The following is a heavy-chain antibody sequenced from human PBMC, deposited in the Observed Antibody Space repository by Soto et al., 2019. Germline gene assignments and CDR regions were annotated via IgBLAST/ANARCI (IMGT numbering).Heavy chain of an antibody. J-gene: IGHJ4*02. CDR3: ARGGDDRRDGTFDY. V-gene: IGHV1-69*02. CDR1: GGTFSSYT. Sequence: QVQLVQSGAEVKKPGSSVKGSCKASGGTFSSYTISWVQQAPGQGLQWMGRIIPSLGIANYAQKFQGRVTITADKSTSTAYMELSSLRSEDTAVYYCARGGDDRRDGTFDYWGQGTLVTVSS. D-gene: IGHD1-1*01. CDR2: IIPSLGIA.